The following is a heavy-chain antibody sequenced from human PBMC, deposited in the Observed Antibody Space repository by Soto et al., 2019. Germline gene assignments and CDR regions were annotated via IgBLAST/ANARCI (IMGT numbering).Heavy chain of an antibody. V-gene: IGHV4-59*08. CDR1: GGSISSYY. J-gene: IGHJ4*02. CDR2: IYYSGST. Sequence: PSDTLSLTCTVSGGSISSYYWSWIRQPPGKGLEWIGYIYYSGSTNYNPSLKSRVTISVDTSKNQFSLKLSSVTAADTAVYYCARRYGDYFDYWGQGTLVNVS. CDR3: ARRYGDYFDY. D-gene: IGHD4-17*01.